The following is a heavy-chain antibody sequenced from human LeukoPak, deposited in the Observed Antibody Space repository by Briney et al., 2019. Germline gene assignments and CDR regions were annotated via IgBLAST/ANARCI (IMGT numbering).Heavy chain of an antibody. V-gene: IGHV1-18*01. Sequence: ASVKASCKASGYTFTSYGISWVRQAPGQGLEWMGWISAYNGNTDYAQKLQGRVTMTTDTSTSTAYMELRSLRSDDTAVYYCAGYSSSWYYFDYGGQGTLVTVSS. D-gene: IGHD6-13*01. CDR2: ISAYNGNT. CDR3: AGYSSSWYYFDY. CDR1: GYTFTSYG. J-gene: IGHJ4*02.